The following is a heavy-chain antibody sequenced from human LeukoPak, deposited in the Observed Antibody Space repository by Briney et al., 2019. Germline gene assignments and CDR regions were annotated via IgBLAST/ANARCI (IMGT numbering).Heavy chain of an antibody. Sequence: SETLSLTCTDSGGPISSYSWSWIRQPPGKGLEWIGYIYTSGSTTYNPSLKSGVPISVDTSKNQFSLKLRSVTAADTAVDYCARSYSSSWYWGAYYYYMDVWGQGTTVTVSS. CDR3: ARSYSSSWYWGAYYYYMDV. CDR2: IYTSGST. CDR1: GGPISSYS. V-gene: IGHV4-4*09. D-gene: IGHD6-13*01. J-gene: IGHJ6*03.